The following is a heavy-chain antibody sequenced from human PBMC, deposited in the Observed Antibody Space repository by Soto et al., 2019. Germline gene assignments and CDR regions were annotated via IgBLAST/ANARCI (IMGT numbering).Heavy chain of an antibody. CDR2: IFYSGIT. CDR3: ERRRGPHDS. V-gene: IGHV4-59*01. CDR1: GGSLSSYY. J-gene: IGHJ4*02. Sequence: QVQLQESGPGLVKPSETLSLTCTVSGGSLSSYYWSWIRQPPGKGLDGIGCIFYSGITNYNPSLKSRVTISVDTPKNQFSLKLSSVTAADTAVYYCERRRGPHDSWGQGTLVTFSS.